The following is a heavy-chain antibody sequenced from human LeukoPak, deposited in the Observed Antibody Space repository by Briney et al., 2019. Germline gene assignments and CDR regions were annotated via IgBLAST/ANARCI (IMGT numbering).Heavy chain of an antibody. CDR1: GGSISSYF. D-gene: IGHD1-26*01. Sequence: SETLSLTCTVSGGSISSYFWSWIRQPPGEGLEGVGYIYYSGSTNYNPSLKSRGTISVDTSKNQFSLKLSSVTAADTAVYYCAREVGRGYFDYWGQGTLVTVSS. V-gene: IGHV4-59*01. J-gene: IGHJ4*02. CDR2: IYYSGST. CDR3: AREVGRGYFDY.